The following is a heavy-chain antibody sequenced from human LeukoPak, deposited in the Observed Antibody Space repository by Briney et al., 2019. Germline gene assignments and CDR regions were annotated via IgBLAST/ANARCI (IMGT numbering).Heavy chain of an antibody. D-gene: IGHD3-9*01. V-gene: IGHV4-39*01. Sequence: PSETLSLTCTVSGGSISSSSYYWGWIRQPPGKGLEWIGGIYYSGSTYYNPSLKSRVTISVDTSKNQFSLKLSSVTAADTAVYYCARITIFYSMDVWGQGTTVTVSS. CDR3: ARITIFYSMDV. CDR2: IYYSGST. CDR1: GGSISSSSYY. J-gene: IGHJ6*02.